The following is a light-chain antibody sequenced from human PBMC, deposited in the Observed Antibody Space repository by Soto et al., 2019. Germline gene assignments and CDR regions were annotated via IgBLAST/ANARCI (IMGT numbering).Light chain of an antibody. J-gene: IGKJ3*01. CDR3: QQYANLPFT. CDR2: DAS. V-gene: IGKV1-33*01. CDR1: QDISNY. Sequence: DIQMTQSPSSLSASVGDRVTINCQASQDISNYLNWYQQKPGKAPELLIYDASNLETGVPSRFSGSGSGTDFTFTISSLQAEDIATYYCQQYANLPFTFGPGTKVDIK.